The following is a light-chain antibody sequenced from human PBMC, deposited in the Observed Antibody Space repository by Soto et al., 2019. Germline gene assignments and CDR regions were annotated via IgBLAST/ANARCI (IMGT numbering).Light chain of an antibody. Sequence: EIVLVQSPGTLSLSPGERATLSCRASQSVSNNYLAWYQQKPGQAPRLLIYGASSRATGVPDRFSGSGTGTDFSPTITRLETEDFAVYYCQQYGVSPLMFTFGQGTKVGVK. CDR3: QQYGVSPLMFT. V-gene: IGKV3-20*01. CDR2: GAS. J-gene: IGKJ2*01. CDR1: QSVSNNY.